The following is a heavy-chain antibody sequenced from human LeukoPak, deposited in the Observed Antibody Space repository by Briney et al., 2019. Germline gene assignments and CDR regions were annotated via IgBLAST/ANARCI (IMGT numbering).Heavy chain of an antibody. Sequence: ASVKVSCKASGYTFISYYMHWVRQAPGQGLEWMGIINPSGGSTSYAQKFQGRVTMTRDMSTSTVYMELSSLRSEDTAVYYCASSGPRSSFDYWGQGTLVTVSS. D-gene: IGHD6-19*01. J-gene: IGHJ4*02. CDR3: ASSGPRSSFDY. CDR2: INPSGGST. CDR1: GYTFISYY. V-gene: IGHV1-46*01.